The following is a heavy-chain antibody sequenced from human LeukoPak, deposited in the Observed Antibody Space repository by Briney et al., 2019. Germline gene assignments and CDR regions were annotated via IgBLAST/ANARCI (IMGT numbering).Heavy chain of an antibody. J-gene: IGHJ5*02. CDR2: ISAYDGNT. D-gene: IGHD3-10*01. CDR1: NYTFTNYG. CDR3: ARDPHYYGSGSYRWFDP. V-gene: IGHV1-18*01. Sequence: GASVKVSCKASNYTFTNYGITWVRQAPGQGLEWVGWISAYDGNTNYAQKLQGRVTMTTDTSTSTAYMELRSLRSDDTAVYYCARDPHYYGSGSYRWFDPWGQGTLVTVSS.